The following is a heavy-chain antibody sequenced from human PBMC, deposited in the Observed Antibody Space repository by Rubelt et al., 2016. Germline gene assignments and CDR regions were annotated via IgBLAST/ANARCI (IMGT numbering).Heavy chain of an antibody. Sequence: QVQLQQWGAGLLKPSETLSLTCAVYGASFSGYYWSWIRQPPGKGLEWIGEINHSGSTNYNPSLKSRVTILLDTSKNQLSLKLSSETDADTAVYYCAGRYVDSRDLSDFWGQGTLVTVSS. CDR1: GASFSGYY. V-gene: IGHV4-34*01. CDR2: INHSGST. CDR3: AGRYVDSRDLSDF. D-gene: IGHD3-16*01. J-gene: IGHJ4*02.